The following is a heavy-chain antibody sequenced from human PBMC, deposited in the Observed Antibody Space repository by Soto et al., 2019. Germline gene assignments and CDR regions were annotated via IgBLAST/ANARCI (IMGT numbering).Heavy chain of an antibody. J-gene: IGHJ4*02. D-gene: IGHD1-26*01. Sequence: QVQLQESGPGLVKPSETLSLTCAVSGDSMSDYYWRWIRQPPGKGLEWIGFTDYSGSTSYNPSLKSRVTISIDTSKNQFSLKLSSVTAADTAIYYGARGRSGSFDYWGQGILVTVSS. CDR3: ARGRSGSFDY. CDR2: TDYSGST. CDR1: GDSMSDYY. V-gene: IGHV4-59*01.